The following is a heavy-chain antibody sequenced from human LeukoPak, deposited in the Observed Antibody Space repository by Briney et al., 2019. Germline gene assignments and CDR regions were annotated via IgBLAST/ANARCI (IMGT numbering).Heavy chain of an antibody. J-gene: IGHJ3*02. CDR1: GYTFAGYY. CDR2: INPNSGGT. D-gene: IGHD1-20*01. V-gene: IGHV1-2*04. CDR3: ARVPITGTTVDAFDI. Sequence: ASVKVSCKASGYTFAGYYMHWVRQAPGQGLEWMGWINPNSGGTNYAQKFQGWVTMTRDTSISTAYMELSRLRSDDTAVYYCARVPITGTTVDAFDIWGQGTMVTVSS.